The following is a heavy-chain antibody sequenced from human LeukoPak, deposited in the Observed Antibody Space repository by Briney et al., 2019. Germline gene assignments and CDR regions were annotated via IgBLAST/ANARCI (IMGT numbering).Heavy chain of an antibody. V-gene: IGHV3-7*01. Sequence: GGSLRLSCAASGFTFSNYWMSWVRQAPGKGLEWVANIKQDGGQKFYVDSVKGRFSISRDNAKNSLYLQLNSLRAEDTAMYYCATDGDYNWNYRSGFDHWGQGTLVTVSS. CDR3: ATDGDYNWNYRSGFDH. CDR2: IKQDGGQK. J-gene: IGHJ4*02. CDR1: GFTFSNYW. D-gene: IGHD1-7*01.